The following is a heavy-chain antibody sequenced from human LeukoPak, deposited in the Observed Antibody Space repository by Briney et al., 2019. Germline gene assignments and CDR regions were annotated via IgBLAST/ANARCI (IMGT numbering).Heavy chain of an antibody. J-gene: IGHJ4*02. Sequence: PSETLSLTCTASGGSISSSGYYWGWIRQPPGKGLEWIGTVYYAGSTYYNPSLKSRVTMSVDTSKKQFSLKLSSVTAADTAVYYCARGPYGDIRFDYWGQGTLVTVSS. V-gene: IGHV4-39*07. CDR2: VYYAGST. CDR3: ARGPYGDIRFDY. D-gene: IGHD4-17*01. CDR1: GGSISSSGYY.